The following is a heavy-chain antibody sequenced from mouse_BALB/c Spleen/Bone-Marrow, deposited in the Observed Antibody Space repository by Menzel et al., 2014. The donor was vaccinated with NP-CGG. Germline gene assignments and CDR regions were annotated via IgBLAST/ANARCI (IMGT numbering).Heavy chain of an antibody. CDR3: TRVNEYGRAWFAY. D-gene: IGHD5-2*01. Sequence: LKESGSELVRPGASVKLSCKASGYTFTSYWMHWVKRRPGQGLEWIGNIYPVSGSTNYDEKFKSKATLTVDTSSSTAYMQLSSLTSEDSAVYYCTRVNEYGRAWFAYWGQGTPVTVSA. CDR1: GYTFTSYW. J-gene: IGHJ3*01. V-gene: IGHV1S22*01. CDR2: IYPVSGST.